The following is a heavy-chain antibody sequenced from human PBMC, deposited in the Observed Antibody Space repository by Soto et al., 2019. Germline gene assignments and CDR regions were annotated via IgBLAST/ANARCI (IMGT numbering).Heavy chain of an antibody. J-gene: IGHJ4*02. CDR2: IYYSGST. CDR3: ARGGSGYEYNFDY. D-gene: IGHD5-12*01. V-gene: IGHV4-59*01. Sequence: SETLSLTCTVSGGSISSYYWSWIRQPPGKGLEWIGYIYYSGSTNYNPSLKSRVTISVDTSKNQFSLKLSSVTAADTAVYYCARGGSGYEYNFDYWGQGTLVTVSS. CDR1: GGSISSYY.